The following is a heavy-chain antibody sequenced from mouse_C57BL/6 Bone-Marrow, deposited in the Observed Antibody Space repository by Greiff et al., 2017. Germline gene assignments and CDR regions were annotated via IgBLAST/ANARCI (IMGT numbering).Heavy chain of an antibody. D-gene: IGHD2-1*01. V-gene: IGHV5-9*01. CDR3: ARHLLGAMDY. J-gene: IGHJ4*01. CDR1: GFTFSSYT. CDR2: ISGGGGNT. Sequence: EVKLVESGGGLVKPGGSLKLSCAASGFTFSSYTMSWVRQTPEKRLAWVATISGGGGNTYYPDSVKGRFTISRDNAKNTLYLQMSSLRSEDTALYYCARHLLGAMDYWGQGTSVTVSA.